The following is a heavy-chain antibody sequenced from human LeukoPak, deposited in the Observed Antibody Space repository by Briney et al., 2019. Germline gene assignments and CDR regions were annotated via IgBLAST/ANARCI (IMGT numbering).Heavy chain of an antibody. CDR2: ISAYNGNT. Sequence: VASVKVSCKASGYTFTSYGISWVRQAPGQGLEWMGWISAYNGNTNYAQKLQGRVTMTTDTSTSTAYMELRSLRSDDTAVYYCARVEYSSDVRRIDYWGQGTLVTVSS. CDR1: GYTFTSYG. CDR3: ARVEYSSDVRRIDY. D-gene: IGHD6-19*01. V-gene: IGHV1-18*01. J-gene: IGHJ4*02.